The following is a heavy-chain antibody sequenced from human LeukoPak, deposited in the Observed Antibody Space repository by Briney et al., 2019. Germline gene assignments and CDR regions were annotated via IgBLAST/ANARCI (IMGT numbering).Heavy chain of an antibody. CDR3: ARLAYSGDYVNY. Sequence: SETLSLTCTVSGGSISSYYWSRIRQPPGKVLEWIGYIYYSGSTNYNPSLKSRVTISVDTSKNQFSLKLSSVTAADTAVYYCARLAYSGDYVNYWGQGTLVTVSS. CDR1: GGSISSYY. CDR2: IYYSGST. D-gene: IGHD4-17*01. V-gene: IGHV4-59*08. J-gene: IGHJ4*02.